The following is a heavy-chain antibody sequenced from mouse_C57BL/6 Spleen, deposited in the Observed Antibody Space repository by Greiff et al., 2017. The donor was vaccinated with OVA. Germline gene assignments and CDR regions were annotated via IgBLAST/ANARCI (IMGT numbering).Heavy chain of an antibody. D-gene: IGHD2-2*01. J-gene: IGHJ2*01. CDR1: GFTFSSYG. CDR2: ISSGGSYT. V-gene: IGHV5-6*01. Sequence: EVQGVESGGDLVKPGGSLKLSCAASGFTFSSYGMSWVRQTPDKRLEWVATISSGGSYTYYPDSVKGRFTISRDNAKNTLYLQMSSLKSEDTAMYYCARDGYEFDYWGQGTTLTVSS. CDR3: ARDGYEFDY.